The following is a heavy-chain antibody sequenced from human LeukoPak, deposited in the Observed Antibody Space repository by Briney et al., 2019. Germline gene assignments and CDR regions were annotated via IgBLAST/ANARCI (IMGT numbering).Heavy chain of an antibody. D-gene: IGHD5-24*01. CDR1: GFTFSSYG. CDR3: ARDTRETPFDY. Sequence: PGGSLRLSCAASGFTFSSYGMHWVRQAPGKGLEWVAVIWYDGSNKYYGDSVKGRFTISRDNSKNTLYLQMNSLRAEDTAVYYCARDTRETPFDYWGQGTLVTVSS. V-gene: IGHV3-33*01. J-gene: IGHJ4*02. CDR2: IWYDGSNK.